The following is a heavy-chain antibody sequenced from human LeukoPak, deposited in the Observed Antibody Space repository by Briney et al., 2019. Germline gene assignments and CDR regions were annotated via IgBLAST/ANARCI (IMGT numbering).Heavy chain of an antibody. CDR2: IDPNSGGP. Sequence: GASVKVSCKAFGYTFTDYYIHWVRQATGQGLEWMTYIDPNSGGPHYAQKFQGRVTMTTDTSISTAYMELNWLTSDDTAVYYCARDGVAGSSDAFDLWGQGTMVTVSS. CDR1: GYTFTDYY. D-gene: IGHD6-19*01. V-gene: IGHV1-2*02. CDR3: ARDGVAGSSDAFDL. J-gene: IGHJ3*01.